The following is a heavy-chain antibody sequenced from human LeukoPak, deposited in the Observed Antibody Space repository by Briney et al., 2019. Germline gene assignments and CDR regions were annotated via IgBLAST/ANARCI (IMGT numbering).Heavy chain of an antibody. J-gene: IGHJ3*02. CDR1: GYTFTGYY. Sequence: ASVKVSCKASGYTFTGYYMHWVRQAPGQGLEWMGRINPNSGGTNYAQKFQGRVTITRYTAISTAYMELRRLRYDDTAVYYCARPESYYGSVHAFDIWGQGTMVTVSS. D-gene: IGHD3-10*01. V-gene: IGHV1-2*06. CDR3: ARPESYYGSVHAFDI. CDR2: INPNSGGT.